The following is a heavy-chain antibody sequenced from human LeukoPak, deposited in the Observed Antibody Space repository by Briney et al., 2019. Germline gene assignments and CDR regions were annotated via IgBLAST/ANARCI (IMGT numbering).Heavy chain of an antibody. CDR3: ARQYDSGPWTFDP. V-gene: IGHV4-39*01. Sequence: SETLSLTCTVSGGSISSSGYYWGWIRQPPGKGLEWIGTVYYSATAYYNPALQSRVTISVDTSRNQFSLKLSSMTAADTAVYYCARQYDSGPWTFDPWGQGTLVTVSS. CDR1: GGSISSSGYY. CDR2: VYYSATA. D-gene: IGHD3-10*01. J-gene: IGHJ5*02.